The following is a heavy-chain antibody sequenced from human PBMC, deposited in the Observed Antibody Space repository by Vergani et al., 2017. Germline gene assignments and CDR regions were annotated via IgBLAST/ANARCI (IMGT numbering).Heavy chain of an antibody. J-gene: IGHJ5*02. Sequence: QVQLQESGPGLVKPSETLLLTCTVSTGSISDYYWSWIRQPPGKGLEWIGYIYYSGSTYYNPSLKSRVTMSIDTSKNQFSLRLNSVAAADTAVYYCARGGIVGTIAQGNYFDPWGQGTLVTVSS. D-gene: IGHD1-26*01. CDR3: ARGGIVGTIAQGNYFDP. CDR2: IYYSGST. CDR1: TGSISDYY. V-gene: IGHV4-59*01.